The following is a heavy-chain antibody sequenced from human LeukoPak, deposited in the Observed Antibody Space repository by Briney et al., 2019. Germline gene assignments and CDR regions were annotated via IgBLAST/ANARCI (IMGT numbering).Heavy chain of an antibody. J-gene: IGHJ4*02. CDR3: ARGTVTAPDY. Sequence: GGSLRLSCAASGFTFSSYEMNWVRQAPGKGLEWVSIIYSGGNTYYADSVKGRFTISRDDSKNTLYLQMNRLRPEDTAVYYCARGTVTAPDYWGQGTLVTVSS. CDR2: IYSGGNT. CDR1: GFTFSSYE. D-gene: IGHD2-21*02. V-gene: IGHV3-53*01.